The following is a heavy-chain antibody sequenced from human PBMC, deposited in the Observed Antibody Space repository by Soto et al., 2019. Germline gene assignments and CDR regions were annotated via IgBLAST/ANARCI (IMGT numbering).Heavy chain of an antibody. CDR1: GGSISSSSYY. CDR2: IYYSGST. Sequence: SETLSLTCTVSGGSISSSSYYWGWIRQPPGKGLEWIGSIYYSGSTYYNPSLKSRVTISVDTSKNQFSLKLTSVTAADTAVYYCASLRFLEWLFQGLFDPWGQGTPVAVSS. D-gene: IGHD3-3*01. J-gene: IGHJ5*02. CDR3: ASLRFLEWLFQGLFDP. V-gene: IGHV4-39*01.